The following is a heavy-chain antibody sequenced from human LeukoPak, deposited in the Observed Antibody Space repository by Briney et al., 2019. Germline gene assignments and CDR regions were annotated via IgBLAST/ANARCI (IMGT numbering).Heavy chain of an antibody. J-gene: IGHJ3*02. CDR2: IYYSGGT. Sequence: SETLSLTCTVSGGSISSYYWSWIRQPPGKGLEWIGYIYYSGGTNYNPSLKSRVTISVDTSKNQFSLKLSSVTAADTAVYYCARERVGIAVAGTGAFDIWGQGTMVTVSS. V-gene: IGHV4-59*01. CDR1: GGSISSYY. D-gene: IGHD6-19*01. CDR3: ARERVGIAVAGTGAFDI.